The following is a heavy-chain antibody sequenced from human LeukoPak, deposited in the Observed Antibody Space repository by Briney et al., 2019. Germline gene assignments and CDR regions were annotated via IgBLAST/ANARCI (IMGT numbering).Heavy chain of an antibody. V-gene: IGHV1-2*06. CDR1: GYTFTGYY. J-gene: IGHJ4*02. CDR2: INPNSGGT. D-gene: IGHD3-10*01. CDR3: ARVVYYGSGSDADY. Sequence: GASVKVSCKASGYTFTGYYMHWVRQAPGQGLEWMGRINPNSGGTNYAQKFQGRVTMTRDTSISTAYMELSRLRSDDTAVYYCARVVYYGSGSDADYWGQGTLVTVSS.